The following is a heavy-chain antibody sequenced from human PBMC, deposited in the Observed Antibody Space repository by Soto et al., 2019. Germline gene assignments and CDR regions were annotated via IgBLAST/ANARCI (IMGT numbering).Heavy chain of an antibody. J-gene: IGHJ5*02. CDR1: GGSFSGYY. CDR2: INHSGST. V-gene: IGHV4-34*01. Sequence: PSETLSLTCAVYGGSFSGYYWSWIRQPPGKGLEWIGEINHSGSTNYNPSLKSRVTISVDTSKNQFSLKLSSVTAADTAVYYCARGRKKGGPDAMPGWFDPWGQGTLVTVSS. D-gene: IGHD2-2*01. CDR3: ARGRKKGGPDAMPGWFDP.